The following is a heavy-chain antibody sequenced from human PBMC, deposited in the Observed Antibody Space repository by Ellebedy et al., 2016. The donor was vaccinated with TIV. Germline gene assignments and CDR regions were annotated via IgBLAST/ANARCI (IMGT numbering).Heavy chain of an antibody. V-gene: IGHV3-21*01. CDR1: GFTFSSYS. D-gene: IGHD6-13*01. Sequence: GESLKISCAASGFTFSSYSMNWVRQAPGKGLEWVSSISSSSSYIYYADSVKGRFTISRDNAKNSLYLQMNSLRAEDTAVYYCARDARFIDQQHNWFDPWGQGTQVTVSS. J-gene: IGHJ5*02. CDR2: ISSSSSYI. CDR3: ARDARFIDQQHNWFDP.